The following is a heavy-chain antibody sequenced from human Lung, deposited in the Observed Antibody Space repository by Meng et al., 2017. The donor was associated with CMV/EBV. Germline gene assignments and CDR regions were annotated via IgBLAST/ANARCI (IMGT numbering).Heavy chain of an antibody. CDR2: ISGSGGST. Sequence: GEXXKISCVASGLTFSSHPMTWVRQAPGKGLEWVSSISGSGGSTYSADSVQGSFTISRDNSKNTLYLQMSALRDEDTALYYSARGGPVAGKNWFERWGQGTXVTVSS. D-gene: IGHD6-19*01. J-gene: IGHJ5*02. CDR1: GLTFSSHP. CDR3: ARGGPVAGKNWFER. V-gene: IGHV3-23*01.